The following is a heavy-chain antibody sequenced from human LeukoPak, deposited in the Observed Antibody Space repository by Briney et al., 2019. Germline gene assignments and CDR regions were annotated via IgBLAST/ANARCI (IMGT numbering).Heavy chain of an antibody. D-gene: IGHD5-18*01. Sequence: SETLSLTCAVYGGSFSGYYWSWIRQPPGKGLEWIGEINHSGSTNYNPSLKSRVAISVDTSKNQFSLKLSSVTAADTAVYYCARYSYGYDYWGQGTLVTVSS. CDR1: GGSFSGYY. J-gene: IGHJ4*02. CDR2: INHSGST. CDR3: ARYSYGYDY. V-gene: IGHV4-34*01.